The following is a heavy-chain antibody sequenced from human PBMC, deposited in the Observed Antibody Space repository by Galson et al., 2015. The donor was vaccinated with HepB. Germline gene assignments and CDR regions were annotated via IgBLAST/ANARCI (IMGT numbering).Heavy chain of an antibody. Sequence: SVKVSCKASGGTFSSYAISWVRQAPGQGLEWMGGIIPIFGTANYAQKFQGRVTITADKSTSTAYMELSSLRSEDTAVYYCARDSYDFWSGYYRGDAFDIWGQGTMVTVSS. CDR1: GGTFSSYA. CDR2: IIPIFGTA. V-gene: IGHV1-69*06. CDR3: ARDSYDFWSGYYRGDAFDI. J-gene: IGHJ3*02. D-gene: IGHD3-3*01.